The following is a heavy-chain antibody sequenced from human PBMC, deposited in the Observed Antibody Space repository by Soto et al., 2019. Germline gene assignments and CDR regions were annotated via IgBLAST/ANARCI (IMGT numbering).Heavy chain of an antibody. V-gene: IGHV1-18*01. D-gene: IGHD2-15*01. Sequence: ASVKVSCKASGYTFTSYGISWVRQAPGQGLEWMGWTSAYNGNTNYAQKLQGRVTMTTDTSTSTAYMELRSLRSDDTAVYYCARDRRDIVVVVAATRVGGIDEWGQGTLVTVSS. CDR3: ARDRRDIVVVVAATRVGGIDE. J-gene: IGHJ4*02. CDR2: TSAYNGNT. CDR1: GYTFTSYG.